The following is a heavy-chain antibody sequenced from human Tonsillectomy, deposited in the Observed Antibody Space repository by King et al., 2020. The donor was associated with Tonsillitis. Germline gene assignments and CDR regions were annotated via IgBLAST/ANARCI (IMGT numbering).Heavy chain of an antibody. CDR3: AKEESSRSPFAF. Sequence: QLVQSGGGVGQPGGSLRLSCAASGFSFSDYAMHWVRQAPGKGLEWVAFIRNDETIKYYADSVKGRFTISRDNSKNTLYLQMNSLRDDDTAMYYCAKEESSRSPFAFWGQGTLVTVSS. D-gene: IGHD3-10*01. V-gene: IGHV3-30*02. CDR1: GFSFSDYA. J-gene: IGHJ4*02. CDR2: IRNDETIK.